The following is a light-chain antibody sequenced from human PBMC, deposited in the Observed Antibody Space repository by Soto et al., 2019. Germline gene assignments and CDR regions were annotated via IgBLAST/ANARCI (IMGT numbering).Light chain of an antibody. CDR3: QLYDSSSYT. Sequence: EIVLTQSPGTLSLSPGERATLSCRASQSITSSYLAWYQQKPGQAPRLLIYGASRRATDIPDRFSGSGSGTDFPLPVSRLEPEDFAVYYCQLYDSSSYTFGQGTKLEI. CDR2: GAS. V-gene: IGKV3-20*01. CDR1: QSITSSY. J-gene: IGKJ2*01.